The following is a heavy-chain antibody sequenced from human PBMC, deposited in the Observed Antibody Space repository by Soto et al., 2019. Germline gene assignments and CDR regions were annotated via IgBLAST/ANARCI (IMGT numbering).Heavy chain of an antibody. CDR2: ISGYNGKT. CDR1: GYTFTSYG. D-gene: IGHD2-21*02. V-gene: IGHV1-18*01. J-gene: IGHJ6*02. CDR3: AREGDVPYYYCGMDV. Sequence: QVQLVQSGGEVRKPGASVTVSCKASGYTFTSYGISWVRQAPGQGLEWMGWISGYNGKTNYAQKVQDRVTMTTDTSTSTVYLELRSLSFDDTAVYYCAREGDVPYYYCGMDVWGQGTTVTVSS.